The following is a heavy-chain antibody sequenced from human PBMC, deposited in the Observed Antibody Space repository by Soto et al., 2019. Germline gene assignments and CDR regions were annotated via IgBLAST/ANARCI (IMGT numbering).Heavy chain of an antibody. CDR2: INPNSGGT. V-gene: IGHV1-2*04. J-gene: IGHJ6*02. Sequence: ASVKVSCKASGYTFTGYDMHWVRRAPGQGLEWMGWINPNSGGTNYAQKFQGWVTMTRDTSISTAYMELSRLRSDDTAVYYCARDQPYCSGGSCYNGTDVWGQETTVTVSS. D-gene: IGHD2-15*01. CDR1: GYTFTGYD. CDR3: ARDQPYCSGGSCYNGTDV.